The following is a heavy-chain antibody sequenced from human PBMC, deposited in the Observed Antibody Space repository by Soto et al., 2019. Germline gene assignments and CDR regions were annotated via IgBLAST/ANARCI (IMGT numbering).Heavy chain of an antibody. D-gene: IGHD6-19*01. J-gene: IGHJ4*02. CDR3: AKGDHRGWGTAY. CDR1: GFTFSSYA. V-gene: IGHV3-23*01. CDR2: FSGRGGNS. Sequence: EVQLLESGGGLVQPGGSLRLSCAASGFTFSSYAMSWVRQAPGKGLEWVSGFSGRGGNSYYADSVKGRFTISRDNSKNRLTRQMNSLTAADTAVYYWAKGDHRGWGTAYWGQGTLVAVSS.